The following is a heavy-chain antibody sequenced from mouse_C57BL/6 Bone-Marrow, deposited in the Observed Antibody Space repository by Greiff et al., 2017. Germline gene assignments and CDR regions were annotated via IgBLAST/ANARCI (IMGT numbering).Heavy chain of an antibody. V-gene: IGHV1-85*01. CDR1: GYTFTSYD. D-gene: IGHD4-1*01. CDR3: ARTHRSLTGPGYWYFDV. J-gene: IGHJ1*03. Sequence: VQLKQSGPELVKPGASVKLSCKASGYTFTSYDINWVKQRPGQGLEWIGWIYPRDGSTKYNEKFKGKATLTVDTSSSTAYMELHSLTSEDSAVYFCARTHRSLTGPGYWYFDVWGTGTTVTVSS. CDR2: IYPRDGST.